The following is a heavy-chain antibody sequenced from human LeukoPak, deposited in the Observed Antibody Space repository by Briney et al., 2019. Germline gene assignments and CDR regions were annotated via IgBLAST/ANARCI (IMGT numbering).Heavy chain of an antibody. CDR1: GFTFSNAW. J-gene: IGHJ3*02. D-gene: IGHD2-15*01. V-gene: IGHV3-74*01. CDR2: INTDGSST. CDR3: ASPKRGGAFDM. Sequence: PGGSLRLSCAASGFTFSNAWMNWVRQAPGKGLVWVSRINTDGSSTNYADSVKGRFTISRDNAKNTLYLQMNSLRAEDTAVYYCASPKRGGAFDMWGQGTVVTVSS.